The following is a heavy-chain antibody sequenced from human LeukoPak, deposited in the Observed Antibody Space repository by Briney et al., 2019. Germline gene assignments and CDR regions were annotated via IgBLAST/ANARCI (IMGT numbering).Heavy chain of an antibody. CDR3: ARSPAGRDYFDY. D-gene: IGHD6-19*01. Sequence: GGSLRLSCAASGFTFSSYSMNWVRQAPGKGLEWVSSISSSSSYIYYADSVKGRFTISRDNAKNSLYLQMNSLRAEDTAVYYCARSPAGRDYFDYWGQGTLVTVFS. V-gene: IGHV3-21*01. CDR1: GFTFSSYS. CDR2: ISSSSSYI. J-gene: IGHJ4*02.